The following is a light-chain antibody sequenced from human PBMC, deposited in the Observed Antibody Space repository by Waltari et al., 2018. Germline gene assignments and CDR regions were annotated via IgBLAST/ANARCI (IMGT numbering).Light chain of an antibody. CDR3: ATWDDRLTAV. CDR1: NSNVGANS. CDR2: GNK. Sequence: QSILTQPPSASGTPGRTVTISCSGSNSNVGANSVFWYQQLPGTAPKLLIFGNKRRPSGVPDRFSGSKSGTSASLAIRGLRSEDEADYYCATWDDRLTAVFGGGTKLTVL. J-gene: IGLJ2*01. V-gene: IGLV1-47*01.